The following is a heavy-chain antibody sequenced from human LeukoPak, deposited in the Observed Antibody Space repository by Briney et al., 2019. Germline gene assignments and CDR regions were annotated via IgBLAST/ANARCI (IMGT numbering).Heavy chain of an antibody. V-gene: IGHV4-59*01. D-gene: IGHD2-2*02. CDR3: VRDRPAGINY. J-gene: IGHJ4*02. CDR1: GGSISSYY. CDR2: IYYSGST. Sequence: SETLSLTCTVSGGSISSYYWSWIRQPPGKGLEWIGYIYYSGSTNYNPSLKSRVTISVDTSKNQFSLKLSSVTAADTAVYYCVRDRPAGINYWGQGTLVTVSS.